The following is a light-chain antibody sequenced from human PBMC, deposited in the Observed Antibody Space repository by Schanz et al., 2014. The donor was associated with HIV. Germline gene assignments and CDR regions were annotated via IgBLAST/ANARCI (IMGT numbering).Light chain of an antibody. Sequence: QSALTQPASVYGSPGQSITISCTGTSSDVGSYNLVSWYQQHPGKAPKLMIYEVSKRPSGVPDRVSGSKSGTSASLAISGLQSEDEADYYCAAWDDSLNEVFGGGTKPTVL. CDR1: SSDVGSYNL. J-gene: IGLJ3*02. CDR3: AAWDDSLNEV. CDR2: EVS. V-gene: IGLV2-14*02.